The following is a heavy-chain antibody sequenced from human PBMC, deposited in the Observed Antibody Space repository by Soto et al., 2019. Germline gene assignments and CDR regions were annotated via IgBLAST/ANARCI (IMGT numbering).Heavy chain of an antibody. V-gene: IGHV1-69*01. CDR1: GGTFSSYA. CDR3: ANGARPTPIGAFDI. CDR2: IIPNFGTA. D-gene: IGHD1-26*01. Sequence: QVQLVQSGAEVKKPGSSVKVSCKASGGTFSSYAISWVRQAPGQGLEWMGGIIPNFGTANYAQKFQGRVKNNAEESTSTAYKGLSSLRSEDTAVYYCANGARPTPIGAFDIWGQGTMVTVSS. J-gene: IGHJ3*02.